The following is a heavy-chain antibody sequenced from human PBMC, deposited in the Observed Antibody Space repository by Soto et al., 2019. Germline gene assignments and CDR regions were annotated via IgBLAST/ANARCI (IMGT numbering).Heavy chain of an antibody. Sequence: SETLSLTCTVSGGSISSSSYYWGWIRQPPGKGLEWIGNIYYSGNTYYNPSLKSRVTISVDTSKNQFSLKLSSVTAADTAVYYCARRGRDDQPFDYSGQGTLVTVSS. V-gene: IGHV4-39*01. J-gene: IGHJ4*02. D-gene: IGHD1-26*01. CDR1: GGSISSSSYY. CDR3: ARRGRDDQPFDY. CDR2: IYYSGNT.